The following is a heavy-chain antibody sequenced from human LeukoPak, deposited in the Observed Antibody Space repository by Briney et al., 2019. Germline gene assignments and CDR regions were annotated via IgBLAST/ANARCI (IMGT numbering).Heavy chain of an antibody. CDR3: TTFLWLGEFIFDY. D-gene: IGHD3-10*01. V-gene: IGHV3-23*01. CDR2: ISGSGGST. J-gene: IGHJ4*02. CDR1: GFTFSSYA. Sequence: PGASLRLTCAASGFTFSSYAMSWVRQAPGKGLEWVSAISGSGGSTYYADSVKGRSTISRDNSKNTLYLQMNSLETEDTAVYYCTTFLWLGEFIFDYWGQGTLVTVSS.